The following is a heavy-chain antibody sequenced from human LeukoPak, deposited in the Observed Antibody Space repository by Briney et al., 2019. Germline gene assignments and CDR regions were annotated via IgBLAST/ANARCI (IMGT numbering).Heavy chain of an antibody. J-gene: IGHJ5*02. CDR1: GGSIRKYY. CDR2: ISDTGST. V-gene: IGHV4-59*08. D-gene: IGHD3-10*01. Sequence: SETLSLTCRVSGGSIRKYYWTWIRQPPGKGLELIGFISDTGSTHYNPSLNSRVTISVDPSKNQFSLKLTSVTAADTAVYYCARPIMARGVIDWFDPWGQGTLVTVTS. CDR3: ARPIMARGVIDWFDP.